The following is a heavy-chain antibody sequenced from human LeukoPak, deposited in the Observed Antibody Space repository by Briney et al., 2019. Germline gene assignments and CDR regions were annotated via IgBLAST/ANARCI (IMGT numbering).Heavy chain of an antibody. Sequence: PGGSLRLSCAASGFTCSSYGMHWVRQAPGKGLEWVAFIRYDGSNKYYADSVKGRFTISRDNSKNTLYLQMNSLRAEDTAVYYCAKTGSFTYYYYMDVWGKGTTVTVSS. J-gene: IGHJ6*03. V-gene: IGHV3-30*02. CDR2: IRYDGSNK. CDR1: GFTCSSYG. CDR3: AKTGSFTYYYYMDV. D-gene: IGHD1-14*01.